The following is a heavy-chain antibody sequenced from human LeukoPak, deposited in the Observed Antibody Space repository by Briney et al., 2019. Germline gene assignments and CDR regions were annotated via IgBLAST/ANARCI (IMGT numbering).Heavy chain of an antibody. CDR1: GGTLSSYA. J-gene: IGHJ6*04. V-gene: IGHV1-69*13. CDR2: IIPIFGTA. D-gene: IGHD3-3*01. CDR3: ARESHPITIPWDV. Sequence: SVKVSCKASGGTLSSYAISWVRQAPGQGLEWMGGIIPIFGTANYAQKFQGRVTITADESTSTAYMELSSLRSEDTAVYYCARESHPITIPWDVWGKGTTVTVSS.